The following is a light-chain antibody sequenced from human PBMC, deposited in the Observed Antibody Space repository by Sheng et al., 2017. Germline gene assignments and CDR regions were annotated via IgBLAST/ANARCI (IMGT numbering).Light chain of an antibody. CDR1: QSFSSSY. Sequence: EIVLTQSPDTLSLSPGERATLSCRASQSFSSSYLTWYQQKPGQPPRLLIYGASTRATGVPDRFSGSGSGTDFTLTINRLEPEDFAVYYCQQYGSSPPWTFGQGTRVE. V-gene: IGKV3-20*01. CDR2: GAS. CDR3: QQYGSSPPWT. J-gene: IGKJ1*01.